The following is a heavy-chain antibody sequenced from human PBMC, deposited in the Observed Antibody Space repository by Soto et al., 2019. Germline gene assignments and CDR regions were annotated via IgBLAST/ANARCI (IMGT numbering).Heavy chain of an antibody. CDR3: ASNYYYDSSGYFRPFDY. J-gene: IGHJ4*02. V-gene: IGHV1-69*13. CDR2: IIPIFGTA. D-gene: IGHD3-22*01. CDR1: GGTFSSYA. Sequence: GASVKVSCXASGGTFSSYAISWVRQAPGQGLEWMGGIIPIFGTANYAQKFQGRVTITADESTSTAYMELSSLRSEDTAVYYCASNYYYDSSGYFRPFDYWGQGTLVTVSS.